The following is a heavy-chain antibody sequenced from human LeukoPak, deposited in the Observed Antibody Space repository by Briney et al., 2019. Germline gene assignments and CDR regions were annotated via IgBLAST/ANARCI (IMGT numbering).Heavy chain of an antibody. Sequence: SETLSLTCAVYGGCFSGYYWSWIRQPPGKGLEWIGEINHSGSTNYNPSLKSRVTISVDTSKNQFSLKLSSVTAADTAVYYCARGSEIAAAGAGYYFDCWGQGTLVTVSS. CDR1: GGCFSGYY. V-gene: IGHV4-34*01. CDR3: ARGSEIAAAGAGYYFDC. J-gene: IGHJ4*02. D-gene: IGHD6-13*01. CDR2: INHSGST.